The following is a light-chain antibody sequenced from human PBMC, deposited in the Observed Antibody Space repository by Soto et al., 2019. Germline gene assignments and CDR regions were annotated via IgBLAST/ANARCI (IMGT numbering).Light chain of an antibody. Sequence: QSALTQPASVSGSPGQSITIYCAGTMSDVGGYNLVSWYQQHPGRAPQLMIYEVRKRPSGISFRFSGSKSGNTASLTISGLQAEDEADYYCSSYTSRSTLIFGGGTKLTVL. V-gene: IGLV2-14*01. J-gene: IGLJ2*01. CDR2: EVR. CDR1: MSDVGGYNL. CDR3: SSYTSRSTLI.